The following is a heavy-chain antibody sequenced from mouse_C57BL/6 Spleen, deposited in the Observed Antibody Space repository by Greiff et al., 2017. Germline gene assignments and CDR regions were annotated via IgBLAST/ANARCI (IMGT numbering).Heavy chain of an antibody. CDR3: ARDWFAY. J-gene: IGHJ3*01. Sequence: QVQLQQSGPELVKPGASVKISCKASGYAFSSSWMNWVKQRPGKGLEWIGRIYPGDGDTNYNGKFKGKATLTADKASSTAYMPLSSLTSEDSAVYFCARDWFAYWGQGTLVTVSA. V-gene: IGHV1-82*01. CDR2: IYPGDGDT. CDR1: GYAFSSSW.